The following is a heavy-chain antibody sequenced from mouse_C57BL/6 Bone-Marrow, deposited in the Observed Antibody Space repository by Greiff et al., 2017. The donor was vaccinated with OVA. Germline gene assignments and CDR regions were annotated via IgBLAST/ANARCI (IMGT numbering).Heavy chain of an antibody. D-gene: IGHD1-1*01. Sequence: QVQLQQPGAELVKPGASVKLSCKASGYTFTSYWMQWVKQRPGQGLEWIGEIDPSDSYTNYNQKFKGKATLTVDTSSSTAYMQRSSLTSEDSAVYYCARWYYYGSSPSYWYFDVWGTGTTVTVSS. CDR3: ARWYYYGSSPSYWYFDV. J-gene: IGHJ1*03. V-gene: IGHV1-50*01. CDR2: IDPSDSYT. CDR1: GYTFTSYW.